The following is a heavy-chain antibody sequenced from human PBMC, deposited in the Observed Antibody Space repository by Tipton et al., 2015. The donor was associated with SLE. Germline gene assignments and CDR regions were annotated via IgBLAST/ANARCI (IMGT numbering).Heavy chain of an antibody. D-gene: IGHD6-6*01. J-gene: IGHJ6*02. Sequence: SLRLSCAASGFTFSSYAMSWVRQAPGKGLEWVSAISGSGGSTYYADSVKGRFTISRDNSKNTLYLQMNSLRAEDTAVYYCAKDGYSSSSLGMDVWGQGTTVTVSS. CDR1: GFTFSSYA. V-gene: IGHV3-23*01. CDR2: ISGSGGST. CDR3: AKDGYSSSSLGMDV.